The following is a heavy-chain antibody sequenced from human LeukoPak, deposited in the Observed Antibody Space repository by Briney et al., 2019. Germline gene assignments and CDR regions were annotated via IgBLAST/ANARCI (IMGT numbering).Heavy chain of an antibody. D-gene: IGHD5-18*01. CDR2: INYSGST. CDR3: ARDGYTYGSFDY. Sequence: SETLSLTCSVSGGSISSSSYFWGWIRQPPGKGLEWIGSINYSGSTYSNPSLKSRVTISVDTSKSQFSLKLSSVTAADTAVYYCARDGYTYGSFDYWGQGTLVTVSS. V-gene: IGHV4-39*01. J-gene: IGHJ4*02. CDR1: GGSISSSSYF.